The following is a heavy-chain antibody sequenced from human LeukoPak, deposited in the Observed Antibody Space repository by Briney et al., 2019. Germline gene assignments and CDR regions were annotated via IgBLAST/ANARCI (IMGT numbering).Heavy chain of an antibody. J-gene: IGHJ4*02. CDR1: GFSFSTYG. CDR3: ARGLDF. D-gene: IGHD2-21*02. CDR2: ISYNGDNK. Sequence: GGSLRLSCVASGFSFSTYGLHWVRQAPGKGLEWVAVISYNGDNKHYAESVKGRFTISRDNSKNTLYLQMNSLRAEDTAVYYCARGLDFWGQGTLVTVSS. V-gene: IGHV3-30*03.